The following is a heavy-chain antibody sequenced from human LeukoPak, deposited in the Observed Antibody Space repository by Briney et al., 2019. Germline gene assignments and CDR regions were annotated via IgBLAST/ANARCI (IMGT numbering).Heavy chain of an antibody. Sequence: ETLSLTCTVSGGSIRSFYWSWIRQAPGRGLEWIGFISYSGYTSYSPSLKSRVAISVDTSRSQFSLRLSSMTAADTAIYCCARGRNDNGGMFFDSWAQGTLVTVSS. V-gene: IGHV4-59*01. CDR1: GGSIRSFY. J-gene: IGHJ4*02. D-gene: IGHD4-23*01. CDR3: ARGRNDNGGMFFDS. CDR2: ISYSGYT.